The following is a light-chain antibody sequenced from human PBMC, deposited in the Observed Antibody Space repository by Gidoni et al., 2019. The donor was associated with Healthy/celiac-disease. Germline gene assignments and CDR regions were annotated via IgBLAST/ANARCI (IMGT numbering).Light chain of an antibody. CDR3: SSYTSSSALV. Sequence: QSALTQPASVSGSPGQSITIPCTGTRSDVGGYNYVSWYQQHPGKAPKLMIYDVSNRPSGVSNRFSGSKSGNTASLTISGLRAEDEADYYCSSYTSSSALVFGTGTKVTVL. CDR2: DVS. V-gene: IGLV2-14*01. J-gene: IGLJ1*01. CDR1: RSDVGGYNY.